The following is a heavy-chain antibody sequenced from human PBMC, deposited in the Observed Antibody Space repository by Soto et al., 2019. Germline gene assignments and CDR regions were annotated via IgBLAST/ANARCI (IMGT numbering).Heavy chain of an antibody. Sequence: PSETLSLTCTVSGGSISSYYWSWIRQPPGKGLKWIGYIYYSGSTNYNPSLKSRVTISVDTSKNQFSLKLSSVTAADTAVYYCARYLYDFWSGYQDNWFDPWGQVTLVTVSA. V-gene: IGHV4-59*01. D-gene: IGHD3-3*01. J-gene: IGHJ5*02. CDR2: IYYSGST. CDR1: GGSISSYY. CDR3: ARYLYDFWSGYQDNWFDP.